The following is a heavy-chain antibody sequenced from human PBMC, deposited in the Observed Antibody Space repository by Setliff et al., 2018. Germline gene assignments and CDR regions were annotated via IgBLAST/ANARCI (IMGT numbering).Heavy chain of an antibody. V-gene: IGHV4-34*01. CDR3: ARGRRGLYGESDY. D-gene: IGHD4-17*01. J-gene: IGHJ4*02. Sequence: TSETLSLTCAVYGGSFSGYYWSWIRQPPGKGLEWIGEINHSGSTNYNPSLKSRVTISVDTSKNQFSPKLSSVTAADTAVYYCARGRRGLYGESDYWGQGTLVTVSS. CDR1: GGSFSGYY. CDR2: INHSGST.